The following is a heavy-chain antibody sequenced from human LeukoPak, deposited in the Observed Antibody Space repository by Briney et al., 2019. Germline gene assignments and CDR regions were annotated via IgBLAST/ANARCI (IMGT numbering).Heavy chain of an antibody. CDR2: ISSGTI. CDR1: GFTFSSYS. V-gene: IGHV3-48*02. J-gene: IGHJ4*02. D-gene: IGHD3-10*01. Sequence: GGSLRLSCAASGFTFSSYSMNWVRQAPGKGLEWDSYISSGTIYYADSVKGRFTISRDNAKNSLYLQMNSLRDEDTAVYYCAREDGSGSYLVYWGQGTLVTVSS. CDR3: AREDGSGSYLVY.